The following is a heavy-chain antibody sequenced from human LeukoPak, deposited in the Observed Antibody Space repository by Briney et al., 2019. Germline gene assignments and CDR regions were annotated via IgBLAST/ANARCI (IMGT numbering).Heavy chain of an antibody. CDR3: ARGVQLRYFDSTCSLDY. CDR1: GGTFSSYA. CDR2: IIPIFGTA. V-gene: IGHV1-69*01. J-gene: IGHJ4*02. Sequence: SVNVSCKASGGTFSSYAISWVRQAPGQGLEWMGGIIPIFGTANYAQKFQGRVTITADESTSTAYMELSSLRSEGTAVYYCARGVQLRYFDSTCSLDYWGQGTLVTVSS. D-gene: IGHD3-9*01.